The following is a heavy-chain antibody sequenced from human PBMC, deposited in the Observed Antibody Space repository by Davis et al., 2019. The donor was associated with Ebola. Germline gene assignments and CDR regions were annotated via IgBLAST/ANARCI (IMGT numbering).Heavy chain of an antibody. CDR2: ISSTGDDK. D-gene: IGHD4-11*01. CDR3: ARKGSKHDY. Sequence: GESLKISCAASGFSFSPYSVNWIRQAPGKGLEWIASISSTGDDKHYADSVKGRFTITRDNAKNSLSLQMNSLRAEYTAVYYCARKGSKHDYWGQGTLVTVSS. V-gene: IGHV3-21*01. CDR1: GFSFSPYS. J-gene: IGHJ4*02.